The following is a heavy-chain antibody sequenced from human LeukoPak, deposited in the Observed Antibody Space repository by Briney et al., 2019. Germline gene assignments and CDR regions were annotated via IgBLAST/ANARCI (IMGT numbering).Heavy chain of an antibody. Sequence: PGGSLRLSCAASGFTHSACDMSWVRQAPGKGLEWVSGIIGNSTKTYYADSVKGRFTISRDNSKNTVSLQMNSLRAEDTAVYYCAKSVYHSGNYWGQGALVTVSS. V-gene: IGHV3-23*01. CDR1: GFTHSACD. J-gene: IGHJ4*02. CDR3: AKSVYHSGNY. D-gene: IGHD3-10*01. CDR2: IIGNSTKT.